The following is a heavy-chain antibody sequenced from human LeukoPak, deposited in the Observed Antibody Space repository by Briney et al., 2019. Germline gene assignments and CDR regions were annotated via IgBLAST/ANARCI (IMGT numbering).Heavy chain of an antibody. CDR3: ARDLAYYYDSSGTADAFDI. CDR1: GFTFSSYA. J-gene: IGHJ3*02. D-gene: IGHD3-22*01. CDR2: ISGSGVTT. V-gene: IGHV3-23*01. Sequence: GGSLRLSCAASGFTFSSYAMSWVRQAPGKGLEWVSTISGSGVTTYYADSVKGRFTISRDNAKNSLYLQMNSLRAEDTAVYYCARDLAYYYDSSGTADAFDIWGQGTMVTVSS.